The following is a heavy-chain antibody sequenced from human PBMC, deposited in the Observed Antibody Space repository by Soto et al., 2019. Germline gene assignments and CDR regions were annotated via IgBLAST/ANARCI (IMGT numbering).Heavy chain of an antibody. D-gene: IGHD3-3*02. CDR1: GYTFTTYA. CDR3: ATDHFWTGSFDS. CDR2: IDAGNGNT. J-gene: IGHJ4*02. V-gene: IGHV1-3*01. Sequence: QVQLVLSGAEVKKPGTSVKVSCKASGYTFTTYAMHWVRQAPGQRLEWMGWIDAGNGNTKYSQKFQGTVTITRDTSASTAYMELSSLRSEDTALYYCATDHFWTGSFDSWGQGTLVTVSS.